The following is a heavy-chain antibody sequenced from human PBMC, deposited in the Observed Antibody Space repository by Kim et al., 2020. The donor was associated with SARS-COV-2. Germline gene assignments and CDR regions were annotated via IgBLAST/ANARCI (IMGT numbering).Heavy chain of an antibody. D-gene: IGHD1-26*01. CDR2: ISAYNGNT. CDR1: GYTFTSYG. V-gene: IGHV1-18*04. CDR3: ARVHGLVGATLLPYYYYGMDV. J-gene: IGHJ6*02. Sequence: ASVKVSCKASGYTFTSYGISWVRQAPGQGLEWMGWISAYNGNTNYAQKLQGRVTMTTDTSTSTAYMELRSLRSDDTAVYYCARVHGLVGATLLPYYYYGMDVWGQGTTVTVSS.